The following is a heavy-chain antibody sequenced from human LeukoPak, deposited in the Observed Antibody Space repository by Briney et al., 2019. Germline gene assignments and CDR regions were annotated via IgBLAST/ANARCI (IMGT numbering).Heavy chain of an antibody. J-gene: IGHJ4*02. CDR3: ARDTYNSSGYYCFDY. D-gene: IGHD3-22*01. V-gene: IGHV3-30-3*01. Sequence: PGGSLRLSCAASGFTFSSYAMHWVRQAPGKGLEWVAVISYDGSNKYYADSVKGRFTISRDKSKNTLYLQMNSLRAEDTAVYYCARDTYNSSGYYCFDYWGQGTLVTVSS. CDR2: ISYDGSNK. CDR1: GFTFSSYA.